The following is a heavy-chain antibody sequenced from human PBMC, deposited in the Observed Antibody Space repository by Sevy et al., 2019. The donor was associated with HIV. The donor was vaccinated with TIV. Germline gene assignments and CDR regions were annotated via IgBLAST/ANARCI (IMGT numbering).Heavy chain of an antibody. Sequence: ASVKVSCKSSGDAFTNYGFSWVRQAPGQGLEWMGWISPDNGKTKNIEKFQDRVIMTTDTSTSTIYMELRSLRSDDTAVYYCARDAEAPLDSWGQGTLVTVSS. J-gene: IGHJ4*02. CDR2: ISPDNGKT. CDR1: GDAFTNYG. V-gene: IGHV1-18*01. CDR3: ARDAEAPLDS.